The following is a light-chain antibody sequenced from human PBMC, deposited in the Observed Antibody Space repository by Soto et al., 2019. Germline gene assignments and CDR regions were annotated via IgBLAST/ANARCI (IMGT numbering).Light chain of an antibody. Sequence: EIVMTQSPATLSVSPVEIATLYFRASQSVSSNLAWYQQKPGQAPRLLIYGASTRATGIPSRFSGSGSGTEFTLNISSLQPDDFATYYCQHYNSYGTLGQGTKVDI. CDR3: QHYNSYGT. V-gene: IGKV3-15*01. CDR1: QSVSSN. J-gene: IGKJ1*01. CDR2: GAS.